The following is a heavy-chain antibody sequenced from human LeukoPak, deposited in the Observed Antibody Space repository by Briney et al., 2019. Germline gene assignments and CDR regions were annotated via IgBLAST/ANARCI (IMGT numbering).Heavy chain of an antibody. CDR2: IGTSGSTT. Sequence: GGSLRLSCAASGFTFSDYGINWVRQAPGKGLEWISCIGTSGSTTYYADSVKGRFTISRDNAKNSLFLQMNTLTAEDTAVYYCARGALHVFDYWGQGTPVTVSS. V-gene: IGHV3-48*03. D-gene: IGHD3-10*02. CDR1: GFTFSDYG. J-gene: IGHJ4*02. CDR3: ARGALHVFDY.